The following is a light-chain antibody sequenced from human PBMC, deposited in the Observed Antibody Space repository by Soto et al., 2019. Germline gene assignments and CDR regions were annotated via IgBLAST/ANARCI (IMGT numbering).Light chain of an antibody. V-gene: IGKV3-20*01. J-gene: IGKJ1*01. CDR2: GTS. CDR1: QSLSVSY. Sequence: EIVLTQSPGTLSLSPGDRATLSCRASQSLSVSYIAWYQQRPGQAPWLLIYGTSTRATGIPDRFSGSGSGTDFTLAISRLEPEDFAVYYCHQFGGSPQTFGQGTTVEI. CDR3: HQFGGSPQT.